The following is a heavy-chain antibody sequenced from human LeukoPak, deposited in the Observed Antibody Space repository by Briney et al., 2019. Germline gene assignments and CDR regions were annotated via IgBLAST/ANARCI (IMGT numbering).Heavy chain of an antibody. CDR3: ARKTYYYYGMDV. V-gene: IGHV4-30-2*02. J-gene: IGHJ6*02. Sequence: PSQTLSLTCAVSGGSISSGGYSWSWIRQPPGKGLEWIGYIYHSGSTNYNPSLKSRVTISVDTSKNQFSLKLSSVTAADTAVYYCARKTYYYYGMDVWGQGTTVTVSS. CDR1: GGSISSGGYS. CDR2: IYHSGST.